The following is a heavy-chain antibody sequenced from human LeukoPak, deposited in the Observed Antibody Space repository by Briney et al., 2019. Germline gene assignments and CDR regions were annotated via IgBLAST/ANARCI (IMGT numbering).Heavy chain of an antibody. CDR1: GYSISSGYY. Sequence: SETLSLTCTVSGYSISSGYYWGWIRQPPGKGLEWIGSIYHSGSTYYNPSLKSRVTISVDTSKNQFSLKLSSVTAADTAVYYCARDGRGYGDTLAVWGKGTTVTVSS. V-gene: IGHV4-38-2*02. CDR3: ARDGRGYGDTLAV. J-gene: IGHJ6*04. D-gene: IGHD4-17*01. CDR2: IYHSGST.